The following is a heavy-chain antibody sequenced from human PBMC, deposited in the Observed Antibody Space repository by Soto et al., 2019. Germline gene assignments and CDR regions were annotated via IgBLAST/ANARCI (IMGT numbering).Heavy chain of an antibody. Sequence: ASVKVSCKASGYTFTSYGISWVRQAPGQGLEWMGWISAYNGNTNYAQKLQGRVTMTTDTSTSTAYMELRSLRSDDTAVYYCARVSIRGYMTTVTPDYWGQGTLVTVSS. J-gene: IGHJ4*02. D-gene: IGHD4-17*01. CDR2: ISAYNGNT. CDR3: ARVSIRGYMTTVTPDY. V-gene: IGHV1-18*01. CDR1: GYTFTSYG.